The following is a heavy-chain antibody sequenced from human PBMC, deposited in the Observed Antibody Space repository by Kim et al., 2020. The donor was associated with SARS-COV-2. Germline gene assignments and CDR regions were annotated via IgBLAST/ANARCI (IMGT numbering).Heavy chain of an antibody. Sequence: ADSVKGRLTSSRDNSKNTLYRQMSSLRADDTDVYYCVKEAVGFYYYGMDVWGQGTTVTVSS. V-gene: IGHV3-64D*09. J-gene: IGHJ6*02. D-gene: IGHD2-15*01. CDR3: VKEAVGFYYYGMDV.